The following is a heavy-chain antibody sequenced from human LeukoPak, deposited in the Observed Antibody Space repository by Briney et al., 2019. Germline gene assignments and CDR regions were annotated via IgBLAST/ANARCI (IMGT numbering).Heavy chain of an antibody. CDR3: ARDHSGSYQRAFDI. J-gene: IGHJ3*02. V-gene: IGHV3-66*02. CDR1: AFTVSSNY. Sequence: PGGSLRLSCAVSAFTVSSNYVSWVRQAPGKGLEWVSVIYGGGSTNYADSVKGRFTISRDNSKNTLYLQMNSLRAEDTAVYYCARDHSGSYQRAFDIWGQGKMVTVSS. CDR2: IYGGGST. D-gene: IGHD1-26*01.